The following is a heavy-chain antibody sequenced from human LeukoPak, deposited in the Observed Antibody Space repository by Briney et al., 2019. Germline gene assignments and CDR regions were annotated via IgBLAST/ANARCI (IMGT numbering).Heavy chain of an antibody. Sequence: PSETLSLTCTVSGGSISSSSYYWGWIRQPPGKGLEWIGSIYYSGSTYYNPSLKSRVTISVDTSKNQFSLKLSSVTAADTAVYYCASYSSTSWFGEWYYYYYMGVWGKGTTVTISS. J-gene: IGHJ6*03. CDR2: IYYSGST. CDR3: ASYSSTSWFGEWYYYYYMGV. CDR1: GGSISSSSYY. V-gene: IGHV4-39*07. D-gene: IGHD2-2*01.